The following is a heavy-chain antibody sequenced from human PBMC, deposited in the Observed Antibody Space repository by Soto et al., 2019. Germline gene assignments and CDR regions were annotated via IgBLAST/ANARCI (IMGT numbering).Heavy chain of an antibody. CDR1: GGSISSGGYY. CDR2: IYDSGST. CDR3: ASQAAGWYPDY. D-gene: IGHD6-19*01. J-gene: IGHJ4*02. V-gene: IGHV4-31*03. Sequence: QVELQESGPGLVKPSQTLSLTCTVSGGSISSGGYYWSWIRQHPGKGLEWIGYIYDSGSTYYNPYLKSRVTISVDTSQNHISLKLSSVTAADTGVYYCASQAAGWYPDYWGQGSLVTVSS.